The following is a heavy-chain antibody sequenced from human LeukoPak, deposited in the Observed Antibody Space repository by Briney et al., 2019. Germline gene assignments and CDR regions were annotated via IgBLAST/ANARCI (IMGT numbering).Heavy chain of an antibody. CDR2: INPSGGST. CDR3: ARDDYYDSSDVYGMDV. Sequence: EASVKVSCKASGYTFTSYYMHWVRQAPGQGLEWMGIINPSGGSTSYAQKFQGRVTMTRDTSTSTVYMELSSLRSEDTAVYYCARDDYYDSSDVYGMDVWGQGTTVTVSS. D-gene: IGHD3-22*01. CDR1: GYTFTSYY. J-gene: IGHJ6*02. V-gene: IGHV1-46*01.